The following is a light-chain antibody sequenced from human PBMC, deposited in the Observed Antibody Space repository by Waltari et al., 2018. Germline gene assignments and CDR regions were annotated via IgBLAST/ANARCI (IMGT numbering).Light chain of an antibody. CDR1: QSVGTY. V-gene: IGKV3-15*01. J-gene: IGKJ1*01. CDR3: QQYFNWPRT. Sequence: EIVLTQSPATLSVSPGERAALSCRASQSVGTYLAWYQRKPGQAPRLLISGASTRATGIPARFNGSGSGIEFTLTITSLQSEDFALYHCQQYFNWPRTFGQGTKVEIK. CDR2: GAS.